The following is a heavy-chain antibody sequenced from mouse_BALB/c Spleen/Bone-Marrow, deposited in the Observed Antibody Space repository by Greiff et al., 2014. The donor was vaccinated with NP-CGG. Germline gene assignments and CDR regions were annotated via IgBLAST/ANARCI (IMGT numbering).Heavy chain of an antibody. CDR2: IYPSDSYT. Sequence: QVQLQQSGAELVRPGASVKLPCKASGYTFTSYWINWVKQRPGQSLEWIGNIYPSDSYTNYNQKFKDKATLTVDKSSSTAYMQLSSPTSEDSAVYYCTRSGGYYFDYWGQGTALTVSS. CDR3: TRSGGYYFDY. V-gene: IGHV1-69*02. J-gene: IGHJ2*01. CDR1: GYTFTSYW.